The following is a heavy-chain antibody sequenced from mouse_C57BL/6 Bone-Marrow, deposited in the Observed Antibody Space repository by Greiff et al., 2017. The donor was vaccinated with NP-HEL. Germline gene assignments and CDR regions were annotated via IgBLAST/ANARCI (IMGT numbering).Heavy chain of an antibody. D-gene: IGHD4-1*01. CDR3: ARATGSFAY. V-gene: IGHV3-6*01. CDR2: ISYDGSN. Sequence: ESGPGLVKPSQSLSLTCSVTGYSITSGYYWNWIRQFPGNKLEWMGYISYDGSNNYNPSLKNRISITRDTSKNQFFLKLNSVTTEDTATYYCARATGSFAYWGQGTLVTVSA. J-gene: IGHJ3*01. CDR1: GYSITSGYY.